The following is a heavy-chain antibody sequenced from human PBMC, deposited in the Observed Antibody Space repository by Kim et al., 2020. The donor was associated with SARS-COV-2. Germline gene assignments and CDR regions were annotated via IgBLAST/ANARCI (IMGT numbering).Heavy chain of an antibody. CDR2: TDSGDGS. V-gene: IGHV3-66*01. J-gene: IGHJ6*02. D-gene: IGHD2-15*01. Sequence: GGSLRLSCAGSGFTVSSKYISWVRQAPGEGPQWVPVTDSGDGSYYASSVKGRFTISRDNFKNTLYLQMNSLRVDDTAVYYCARTSFGGNNYYYGMDVWGQGTTVTVSS. CDR3: ARTSFGGNNYYYGMDV. CDR1: GFTVSSKY.